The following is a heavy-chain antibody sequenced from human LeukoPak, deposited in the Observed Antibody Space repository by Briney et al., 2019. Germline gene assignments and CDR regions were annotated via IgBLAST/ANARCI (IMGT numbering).Heavy chain of an antibody. CDR1: GFTFSTCA. D-gene: IGHD5-24*01. CDR2: ISGSGSST. Sequence: GVSLRLSCAASGFTFSTCAMSGVRQAPGRGLEWVSVISGSGSSTYYADSVNGRFTISRDNSKNTLYLQMNSLSADDTAVYYCAKEMATIRAFDFWGQGTMVTVSS. J-gene: IGHJ3*01. V-gene: IGHV3-23*01. CDR3: AKEMATIRAFDF.